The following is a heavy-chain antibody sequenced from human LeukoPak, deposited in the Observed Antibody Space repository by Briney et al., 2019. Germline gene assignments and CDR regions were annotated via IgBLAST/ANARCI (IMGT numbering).Heavy chain of an antibody. D-gene: IGHD2-2*01. CDR3: ARDPNDSVYCSSTSCTGGFDY. CDR1: GITVSSNY. CDR2: ISIGGNT. V-gene: IGHV3-66*01. Sequence: GGSLRLSCVVSGITVSSNYMSWVRQAPGKGLEWVSLISIGGNTYYGDSVKGRFIISRDNSKNTLYLQMNSLSAEDTAVYYCARDPNDSVYCSSTSCTGGFDYWGQGTLVTVSS. J-gene: IGHJ4*02.